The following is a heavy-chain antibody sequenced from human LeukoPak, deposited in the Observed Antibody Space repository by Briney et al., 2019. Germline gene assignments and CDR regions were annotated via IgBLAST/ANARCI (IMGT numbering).Heavy chain of an antibody. J-gene: IGHJ5*02. D-gene: IGHD6-13*01. CDR2: INHSGST. CDR3: ARRGRYSSSWYTTNWFDP. Sequence: SETLSLTCAVYGGSFSGYYWSWIRQPPGKGLEWIGEINHSGSTNYNPSLKSRVTISVDTSKNQFSLKLGSVTAADTAVYYCARRGRYSSSWYTTNWFDPWGQGTLVTVSS. V-gene: IGHV4-34*01. CDR1: GGSFSGYY.